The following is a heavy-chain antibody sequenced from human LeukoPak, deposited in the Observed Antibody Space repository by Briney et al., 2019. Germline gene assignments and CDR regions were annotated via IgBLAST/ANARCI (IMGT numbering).Heavy chain of an antibody. J-gene: IGHJ5*02. CDR3: ARASGGSAGGEFDP. CDR2: INPNSGGT. V-gene: IGHV1-2*02. D-gene: IGHD2-15*01. Sequence: GASVKVSCKASGYTFTGYYMHWVRQAPGQGLEWMGWINPNSGGTNYAQKFQGRVTMTRDTSISTAYMELSRLRSDDTAVYYCARASGGSAGGEFDPWGQGTLVTVSS. CDR1: GYTFTGYY.